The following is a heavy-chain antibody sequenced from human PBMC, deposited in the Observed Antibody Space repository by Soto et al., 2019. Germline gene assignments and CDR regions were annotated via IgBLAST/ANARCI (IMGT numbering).Heavy chain of an antibody. J-gene: IGHJ4*02. Sequence: GSLGLGRAACRYTVRIYVMHWVRMASGKGLEWVSVISGGGDRVYYANSLKGRFTISRDNSKNTLYLQMNSLRADDTAVYSCATQDFWGTTGTTWRQGSLVTVSS. CDR3: ATQDFWGTTGTT. V-gene: IGHV3-23*01. CDR2: ISGGGDRV. D-gene: IGHD1-1*01. CDR1: RYTVRIYV.